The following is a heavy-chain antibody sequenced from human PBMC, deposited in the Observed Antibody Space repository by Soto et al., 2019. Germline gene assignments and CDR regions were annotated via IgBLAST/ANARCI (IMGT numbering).Heavy chain of an antibody. D-gene: IGHD5-18*01. J-gene: IGHJ4*02. CDR3: ARDKYSYGYIGY. CDR2: IIPIFGTA. CDR1: GGTFSSYA. Sequence: SVKVSCKASGGTFSSYAISWVRQAPGQGLEWMGGIIPIFGTANYAQKFQGRVTITADESTSTAYMELSSLRCEDTAVYYCARDKYSYGYIGYWGQGTLVTVSS. V-gene: IGHV1-69*13.